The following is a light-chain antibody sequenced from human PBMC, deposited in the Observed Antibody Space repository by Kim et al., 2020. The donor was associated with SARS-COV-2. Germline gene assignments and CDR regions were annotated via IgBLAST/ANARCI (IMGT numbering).Light chain of an antibody. CDR2: AAS. CDR3: QKCDSAPWT. V-gene: IGKV1-27*01. Sequence: ASVGERVTTPCRASKDISNYLAWFQLKPGKAPTLLIYAASALQPGVPSRFSGSGSGTDFTLTVTSLQPEDVATYYCQKCDSAPWTFGQGTKVDIK. CDR1: KDISNY. J-gene: IGKJ1*01.